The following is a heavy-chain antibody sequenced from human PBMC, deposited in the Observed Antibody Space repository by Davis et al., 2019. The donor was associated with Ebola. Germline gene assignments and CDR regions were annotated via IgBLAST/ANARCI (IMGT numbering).Heavy chain of an antibody. D-gene: IGHD2-21*01. V-gene: IGHV4-59*11. CDR1: SGSINDHY. J-gene: IGHJ3*02. CDR2: ISYIGNT. Sequence: PSETLPLTCTVSSGSINDHYWSWIRQPPGKGLEWVGFISYIGNTNSNPSLKSRVTISVDTSKNQFSLMLNSVTAADTAVYYCARDTRPLGTDSYDDTFDSWSQGIMVTVSS. CDR3: ARDTRPLGTDSYDDTFDS.